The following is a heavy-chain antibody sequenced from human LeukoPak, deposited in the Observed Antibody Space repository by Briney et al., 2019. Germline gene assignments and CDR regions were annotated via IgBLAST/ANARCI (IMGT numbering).Heavy chain of an antibody. D-gene: IGHD4-17*01. Sequence: GGSLILSCSASGLTLRSYNLDWVRQAPGKGLDWVSSISSSSTYIYYAHAVKGHFTSSRDNAKNSLYLQLNGLRAEDTAVYSCARDNSWNGDYGGPYFDYWGQGTLVTVSS. CDR2: ISSSSTYI. V-gene: IGHV3-21*01. CDR3: ARDNSWNGDYGGPYFDY. CDR1: GLTLRSYN. J-gene: IGHJ4*02.